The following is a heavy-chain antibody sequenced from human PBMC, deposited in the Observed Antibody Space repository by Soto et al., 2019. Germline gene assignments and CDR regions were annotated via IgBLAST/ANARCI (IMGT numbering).Heavy chain of an antibody. CDR2: IYHSGST. V-gene: IGHV4-30-2*01. CDR3: ATAPGPY. Sequence: QLQLQESGSGPVKPSQTLSLTCAVSGGSISSGGYSWSWIRQPPGKGLEWIGYIYHSGSTYYNPSLKSRVTISVDRSKNQFSLKLSSVTAADTAVYYCATAPGPYWGQGTLVTVSS. J-gene: IGHJ4*02. CDR1: GGSISSGGYS.